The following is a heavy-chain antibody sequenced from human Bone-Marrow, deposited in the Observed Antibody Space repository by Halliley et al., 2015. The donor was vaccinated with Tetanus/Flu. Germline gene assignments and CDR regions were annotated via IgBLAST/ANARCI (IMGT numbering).Heavy chain of an antibody. J-gene: IGHJ4*02. Sequence: PPGRGRGWIADIDPGVRPPYNPPLKSRVPMSEASSKTQLSLKLSSVTAADAAVYYCARVPDFWGQGARVTVSS. CDR2: IDPGVRP. V-gene: IGHV4-30-2*01. CDR3: ARVPDF.